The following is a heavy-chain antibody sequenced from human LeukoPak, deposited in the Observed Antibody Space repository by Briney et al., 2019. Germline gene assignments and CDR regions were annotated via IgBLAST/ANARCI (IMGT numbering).Heavy chain of an antibody. Sequence: SETLSLTCTVSGGSISSSSYYWGWLRQPPGKGLEWIGSIYYSGSTYYNPSLKSRFTISVDTSKNQFSLKLSSVTAADTAVYYCASEAQYNWNGHYWGQGTLVTVSS. CDR3: ASEAQYNWNGHY. J-gene: IGHJ4*02. CDR2: IYYSGST. V-gene: IGHV4-39*01. D-gene: IGHD1-20*01. CDR1: GGSISSSSYY.